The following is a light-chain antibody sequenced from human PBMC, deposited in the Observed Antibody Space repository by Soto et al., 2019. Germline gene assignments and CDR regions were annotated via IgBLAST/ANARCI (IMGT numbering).Light chain of an antibody. CDR2: DAS. J-gene: IGKJ2*01. CDR1: QSVSSY. V-gene: IGKV3-11*01. CDR3: QKRSNDTYT. Sequence: EIVLTQSPATLSLSPGERVTLSCRASQSVSSYLAWYQQQPGQAPRLLIYDASNRATGIPARFSGSGSGTAFTLTISRLEAEDFAVYYCQKRSNDTYTFGQGTKLEIK.